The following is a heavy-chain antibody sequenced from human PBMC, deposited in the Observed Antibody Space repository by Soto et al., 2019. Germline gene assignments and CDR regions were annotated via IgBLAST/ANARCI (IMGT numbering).Heavy chain of an antibody. CDR3: ASRTCSGGSCYPDY. CDR1: GGTFSSYA. Sequence: QVQLVQSGAEVKKPGSSVKVSCKASGGTFSSYAISWVRQAPGQGLEWMGGIIPIFGTANYAQKFQGRVTITADESTSTAYMALSSLRSEDTAVYYCASRTCSGGSCYPDYWGQGTLVTVSS. D-gene: IGHD2-15*01. V-gene: IGHV1-69*01. J-gene: IGHJ4*02. CDR2: IIPIFGTA.